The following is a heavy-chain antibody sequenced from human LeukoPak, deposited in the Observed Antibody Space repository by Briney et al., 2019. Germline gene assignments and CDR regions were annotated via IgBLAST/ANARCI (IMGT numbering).Heavy chain of an antibody. V-gene: IGHV1-2*02. CDR1: GYRFISNY. Sequence: ASVTVSCKASGYRFISNYIQWVRQAPGLGPERIGWMHPGNGNTRYAEKFQGRVTMTRDTSINTAYMDLSSLRSDDTAVYYCAREGSYCVGGDCYSFDFWGQGAQITVSS. J-gene: IGHJ4*02. D-gene: IGHD2-15*01. CDR2: MHPGNGNT. CDR3: AREGSYCVGGDCYSFDF.